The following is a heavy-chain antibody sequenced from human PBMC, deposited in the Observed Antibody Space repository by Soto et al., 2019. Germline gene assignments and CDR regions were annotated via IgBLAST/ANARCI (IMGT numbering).Heavy chain of an antibody. Sequence: GESLKISCKGSGYSFTSYWIGWVRQMPGKGLEWMGIIYPGDSDTRYSPSFQGQVTISADKSISTAYLQWSSLKASDTAMYYCARATGTAMFRSTSDYYYGMDVWGQGTTVTVSS. CDR2: IYPGDSDT. J-gene: IGHJ6*02. CDR3: ARATGTAMFRSTSDYYYGMDV. CDR1: GYSFTSYW. V-gene: IGHV5-51*01. D-gene: IGHD5-18*01.